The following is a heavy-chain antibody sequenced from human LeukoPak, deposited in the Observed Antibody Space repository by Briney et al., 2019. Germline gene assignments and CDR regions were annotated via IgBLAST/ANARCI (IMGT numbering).Heavy chain of an antibody. CDR2: IYPGDSDT. Sequence: GESLQISCKGSGYSFTSYWIGWVRQMPGKGLEWMGIIYPGDSDTRYSPSFQGQVTISADKSISTAYLQWSSLKASDTAMYYCARLRFYDSSGSCLDYWGQGTLVTVSS. D-gene: IGHD3-22*01. CDR1: GYSFTSYW. CDR3: ARLRFYDSSGSCLDY. V-gene: IGHV5-51*01. J-gene: IGHJ4*02.